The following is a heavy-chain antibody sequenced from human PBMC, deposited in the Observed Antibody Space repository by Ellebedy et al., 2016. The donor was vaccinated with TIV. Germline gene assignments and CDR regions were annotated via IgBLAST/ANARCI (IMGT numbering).Heavy chain of an antibody. CDR1: GCTFSNYA. V-gene: IGHV3-23*01. CDR2: INGYTT. Sequence: GESLKISCEASGCTFSNYAMCWVRQAPGMGLEWVSTINGYTTYYADSVRGRLTISRDSSKTTLYLKMNSLRAEDTAMYYCARKTDTGTTRDYWGQGTPVTVSS. J-gene: IGHJ4*02. D-gene: IGHD1-1*01. CDR3: ARKTDTGTTRDY.